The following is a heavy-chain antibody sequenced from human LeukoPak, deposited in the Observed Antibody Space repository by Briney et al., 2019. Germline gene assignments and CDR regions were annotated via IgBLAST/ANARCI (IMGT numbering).Heavy chain of an antibody. Sequence: GGSLRLSCAASGFTFSHYGMHWVRQTPGAGLEWVAVIWSDGSDKYYAKSVKGRFTISRDNSKNSLFLQMNSLRAEDTAVYYCAKDARRGFDYSNSLQNWGQGILVTVSS. CDR2: IWSDGSDK. CDR1: GFTFSHYG. V-gene: IGHV3-33*06. CDR3: AKDARRGFDYSNSLQN. J-gene: IGHJ1*01. D-gene: IGHD4-11*01.